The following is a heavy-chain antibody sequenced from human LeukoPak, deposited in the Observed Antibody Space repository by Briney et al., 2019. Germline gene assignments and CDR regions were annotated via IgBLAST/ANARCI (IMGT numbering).Heavy chain of an antibody. CDR2: IYHSGST. CDR3: AREVRYYYDSSGYYYFDY. Sequence: SETLSLTCTVSGGSISSGGYYWSWIRQHPGKGLEWIGYIYHSGSTYYNPSLKSRVTISVDTSKNQFSLKLSSVTAADTAVYYCAREVRYYYDSSGYYYFDYWGQGTLVTVSS. V-gene: IGHV4-31*03. J-gene: IGHJ4*02. D-gene: IGHD3-22*01. CDR1: GGSISSGGYY.